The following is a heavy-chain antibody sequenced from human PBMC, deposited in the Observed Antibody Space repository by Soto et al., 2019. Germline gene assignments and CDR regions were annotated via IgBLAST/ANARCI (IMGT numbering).Heavy chain of an antibody. CDR3: AREKSYGYADY. V-gene: IGHV1-8*01. CDR1: GYSFTSYD. D-gene: IGHD5-18*01. Sequence: QVQLVQSGAEVKKPGASVKVSCKASGYSFTSYDINWVRQATGQGLEWMGWMNPNSGNTGYAQKFQGRVTMHRNTSRSKDYMALSSLRSEDTAVYYCAREKSYGYADYWGQGTLVNVSS. CDR2: MNPNSGNT. J-gene: IGHJ4*02.